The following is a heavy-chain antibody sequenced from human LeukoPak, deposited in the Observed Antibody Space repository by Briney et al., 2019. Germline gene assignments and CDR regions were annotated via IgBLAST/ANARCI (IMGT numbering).Heavy chain of an antibody. V-gene: IGHV3-30-3*01. CDR2: ISYDGSNK. CDR1: GFTFSSYA. Sequence: GGSLRLSCAASGFTFSSYAMHWVRQAPGKGLEWVAVISYDGSNKYYADSVKGRFTISRDNSKNTLYLQMNSLRAEDTVVYYCARELSCSSTSCYLLSGMDVWGQGTTVTVSS. CDR3: ARELSCSSTSCYLLSGMDV. J-gene: IGHJ6*02. D-gene: IGHD2-2*01.